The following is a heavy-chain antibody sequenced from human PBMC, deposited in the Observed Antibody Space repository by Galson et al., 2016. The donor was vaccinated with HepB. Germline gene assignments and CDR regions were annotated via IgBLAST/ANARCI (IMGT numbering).Heavy chain of an antibody. Sequence: SVKVSCKASGYTFTKYGITWVRQAPGQGLEWMGWISANTGQTPDAPKFQGRATMPTETSTTTAFMDLRGLRADDTAVYSWVVAVAGIFDYWGQGTLVTVSS. D-gene: IGHD6-19*01. CDR3: VVAVAGIFDY. CDR2: ISANTGQT. J-gene: IGHJ4*02. V-gene: IGHV1-18*01. CDR1: GYTFTKYG.